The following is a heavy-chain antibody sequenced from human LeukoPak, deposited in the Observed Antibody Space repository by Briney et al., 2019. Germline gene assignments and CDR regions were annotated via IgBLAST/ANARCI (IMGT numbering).Heavy chain of an antibody. V-gene: IGHV4-4*07. Sequence: SATLSLTCTVSGGSISSYYWSWIRQSAGKGLEWIGRIYTSGSTNYNPSLKSRVTMSVDTSKNQFSLKLSSVTAADTAVYYCARDSCSSTSCYKYNWFDPWGQGTLVTVSS. J-gene: IGHJ5*02. D-gene: IGHD2-2*02. CDR1: GGSISSYY. CDR3: ARDSCSSTSCYKYNWFDP. CDR2: IYTSGST.